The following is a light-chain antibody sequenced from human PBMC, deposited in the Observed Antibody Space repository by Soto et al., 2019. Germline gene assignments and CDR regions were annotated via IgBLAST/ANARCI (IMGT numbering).Light chain of an antibody. J-gene: IGLJ3*02. Sequence: QSVLTQPRSVSGSPGQSVIISCTGTNSDVGAYDYVSWYQQHPGKAPKLIIYDVTKRPSGVPDRFSASKSGNTASLTISGLQAEDEADYYCCSYAGSNTGVFGGGTQLTVL. CDR1: NSDVGAYDY. CDR3: CSYAGSNTGV. V-gene: IGLV2-11*01. CDR2: DVT.